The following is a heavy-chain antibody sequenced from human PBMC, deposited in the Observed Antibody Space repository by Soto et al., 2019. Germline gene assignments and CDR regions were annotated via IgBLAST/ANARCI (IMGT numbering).Heavy chain of an antibody. D-gene: IGHD2-15*01. CDR1: GGSISSGTYY. Sequence: QVQLQESGPGLVKPSQTLSLTCTVSGGSISSGTYYWTWIRQRPGKGLEWNGFIYYSGRTYYNPSLKSRTTISLDTSENQFSLRLSSVTAADTAVYYCARDSDFCTGGSCYGNFDFWGQGTLVTVSS. V-gene: IGHV4-31*03. CDR2: IYYSGRT. J-gene: IGHJ4*02. CDR3: ARDSDFCTGGSCYGNFDF.